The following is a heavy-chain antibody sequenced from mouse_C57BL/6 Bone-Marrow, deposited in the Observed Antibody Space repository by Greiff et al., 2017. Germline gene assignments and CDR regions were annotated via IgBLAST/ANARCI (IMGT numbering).Heavy chain of an antibody. D-gene: IGHD1-1*01. V-gene: IGHV1-9*01. Sequence: VQLQQSGAELMKPGASVKLSCTATGYTFTGYWIEWVKQGPGHGLEWIGEILPGSGSTNYNEKFKGKATFTADTSSNTAYMQLSSLTTEDSASYYGARSDYYGSSWGFAYWGQGTLVTVSA. J-gene: IGHJ3*01. CDR3: ARSDYYGSSWGFAY. CDR1: GYTFTGYW. CDR2: ILPGSGST.